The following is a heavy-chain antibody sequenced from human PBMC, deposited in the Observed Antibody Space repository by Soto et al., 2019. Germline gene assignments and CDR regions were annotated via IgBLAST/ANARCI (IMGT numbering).Heavy chain of an antibody. D-gene: IGHD3-10*01. V-gene: IGHV4-4*02. Sequence: LTCAVSSGSISSSNWWSWVRQPPGKGLEWIGEIYHSGSTNYNPSLKSRVTISVDKSKNQFSLKLSSVTAADTAVYYCARAGEYYYGSGTKWYYYMDVWGKGTTVTVSS. CDR2: IYHSGST. CDR3: ARAGEYYYGSGTKWYYYMDV. CDR1: SGSISSSNW. J-gene: IGHJ6*03.